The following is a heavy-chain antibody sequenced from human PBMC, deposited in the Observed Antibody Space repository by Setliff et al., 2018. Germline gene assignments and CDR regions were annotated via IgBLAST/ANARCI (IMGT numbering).Heavy chain of an antibody. V-gene: IGHV3-33*01. J-gene: IGHJ6*02. Sequence: GESLKIYCVASGFTFSNYGMHWVRQAPGKGLEWVALIWNDGSSKFYGDSVKGRFTISRDNSKNTLYLQMDSLRAEDTAVYYCARNWVTAQHYYYGMDVWGQGTTVTVSS. CDR3: ARNWVTAQHYYYGMDV. D-gene: IGHD2-21*02. CDR1: GFTFSNYG. CDR2: IWNDGSSK.